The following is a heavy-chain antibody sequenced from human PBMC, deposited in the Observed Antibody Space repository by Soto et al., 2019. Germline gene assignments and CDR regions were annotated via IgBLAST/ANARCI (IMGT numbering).Heavy chain of an antibody. CDR2: VQMSGTT. CDR1: GGSISSYH. J-gene: IGHJ5*02. CDR3: AKDRSTMRWFDP. V-gene: IGHV4-4*07. D-gene: IGHD1-1*01. Sequence: SETLSLTCTVSGGSISSYHWSWIRQAAGKGLEWIGRVQMSGTTNYNPSLKTRVTMSLDTSKNEVSLRMTSVTAADTAVYFCAKDRSTMRWFDPWGQGILVTVSS.